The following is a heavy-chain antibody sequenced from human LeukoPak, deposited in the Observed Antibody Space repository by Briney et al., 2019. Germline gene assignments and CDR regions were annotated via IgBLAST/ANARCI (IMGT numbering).Heavy chain of an antibody. CDR2: IYPGDSDT. CDR3: ARLSDYGDSGY. CDR1: GFSFTSYW. J-gene: IGHJ4*02. V-gene: IGHV5-51*03. Sequence: GESLKISCKGSGFSFTSYWIGWVRQMPGKGLEWMGIIYPGDSDTRYSPSFQGHVTISADKTISTAYLQWRSLKASDTAMYYCARLSDYGDSGYWGQGTLVTVSS. D-gene: IGHD4-17*01.